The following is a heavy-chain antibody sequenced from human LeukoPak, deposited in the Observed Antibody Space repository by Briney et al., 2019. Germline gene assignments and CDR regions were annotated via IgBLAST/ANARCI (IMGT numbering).Heavy chain of an antibody. CDR3: ARPYYYDSRIDP. D-gene: IGHD3-22*01. Sequence: SETLSLTCTVSGGSISSGDYYWSWIRQPPGKGLEWIGYTYYSGSTYYNPSLKNRVSISVDTSKNQFSLNLSSVAAADTAVYYCARPYYYDSRIDPWGQGTLVTVSS. J-gene: IGHJ5*02. CDR2: TYYSGST. V-gene: IGHV4-30-4*01. CDR1: GGSISSGDYY.